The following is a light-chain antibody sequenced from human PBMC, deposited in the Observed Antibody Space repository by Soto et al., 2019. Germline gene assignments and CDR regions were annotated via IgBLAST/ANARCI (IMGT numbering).Light chain of an antibody. CDR1: QSVSSN. V-gene: IGKV3-15*01. J-gene: IGKJ2*01. CDR3: QQYNNWPPKQYT. Sequence: EIVMTQSPATLSVSPGERATLSCRASQSVSSNLAWYQHKPDQAPRLLIYGASTRATGIPARFSASGSGTEFSLTISSLQSEDFAVYYCQQYNNWPPKQYTFGQGTKLEIK. CDR2: GAS.